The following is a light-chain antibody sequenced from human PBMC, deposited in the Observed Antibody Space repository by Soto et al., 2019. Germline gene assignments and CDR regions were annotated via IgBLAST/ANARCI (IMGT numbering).Light chain of an antibody. V-gene: IGLV2-8*01. CDR3: SSYAXIDNLAV. CDR1: SSDLGAYNY. Sequence: QSALTQPPSASGSPGQSVTISCTGTSSDLGAYNYVSWYQHRPGKAPKLMIYEVSKRPSGVPDRFSGSKSGNTASLTVSGLQAEDEADYYCSSYAXIDNLAVFGGGTKVTVL. J-gene: IGLJ2*01. CDR2: EVS.